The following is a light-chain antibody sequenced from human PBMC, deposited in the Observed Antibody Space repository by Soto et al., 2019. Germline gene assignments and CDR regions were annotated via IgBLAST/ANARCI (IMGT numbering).Light chain of an antibody. J-gene: IGLJ3*02. CDR3: CSYTDGSSLL. Sequence: QSVLTQPASVSESPGQSISISCGGGRNDIGTYNLVSWYQQHPGKAPKLIIYEGNKRPSGVSNRFSGSRSGNTASLTMSGLQAEDEADYYCCSYTDGSSLLFGGGTKLTVL. CDR1: RNDIGTYNL. V-gene: IGLV2-23*01. CDR2: EGN.